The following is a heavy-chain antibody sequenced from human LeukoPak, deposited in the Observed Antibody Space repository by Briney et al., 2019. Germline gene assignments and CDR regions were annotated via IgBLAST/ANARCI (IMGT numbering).Heavy chain of an antibody. CDR2: INHSGST. Sequence: SETLCLTGAVDGGAFSCYYWSWIRQPPGKGLEWIGEINHSGSTNYNPSLKSRVTISVDTSKNQFSLKLSSVTAADTAVYYCARTLDSVPAAHFDYWGQGTLVTVSS. CDR3: ARTLDSVPAAHFDY. J-gene: IGHJ4*02. D-gene: IGHD2-2*01. CDR1: GGAFSCYY. V-gene: IGHV4-34*01.